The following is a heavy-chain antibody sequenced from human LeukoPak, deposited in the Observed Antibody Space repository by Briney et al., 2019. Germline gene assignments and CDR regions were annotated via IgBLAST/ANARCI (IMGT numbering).Heavy chain of an antibody. J-gene: IGHJ4*02. CDR3: ASQYYQALEDY. CDR1: GFTFSSYA. D-gene: IGHD3-10*01. V-gene: IGHV3-23*01. CDR2: NSGSGGST. Sequence: GGSLRLSCSASGFTFSSYAMSWVRQAPGKGLEWVSANSGSGGSTYYADSVKGRFTISRDNSKNTLYLQMNSLRAEDTAVYYCASQYYQALEDYWGQGTLVTVSS.